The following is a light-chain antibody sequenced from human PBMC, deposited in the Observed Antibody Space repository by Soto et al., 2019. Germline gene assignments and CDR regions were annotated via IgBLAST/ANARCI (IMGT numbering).Light chain of an antibody. V-gene: IGKV3-20*01. J-gene: IGKJ4*01. CDR1: QSVRSSY. CDR3: QHYGSPFT. Sequence: EIGLTQSPGTLSLSPGGRATLACRASQSVRSSYLAWYHQRPGQAPRLLILGASFRATGMPERFSSSGSGTDFTLTISRLEPEDFAVDYCQHYGSPFTFGGGTKVEIK. CDR2: GAS.